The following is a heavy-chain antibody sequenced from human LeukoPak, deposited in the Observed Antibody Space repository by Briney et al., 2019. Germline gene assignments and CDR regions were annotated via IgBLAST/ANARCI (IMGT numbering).Heavy chain of an antibody. V-gene: IGHV4-61*02. CDR3: ARFLTAGSYYFDN. D-gene: IGHD6-13*01. CDR2: IYTSGST. CDR1: GGSISSGSYY. J-gene: IGHJ4*02. Sequence: SETLSLTCTVSGGSISSGSYYWSWIRQPAGKGLEWIGRIYTSGSTNYNPSLKSRVTISVDTSKNQFSLKLSSVTAADTAVYYCARFLTAGSYYFDNWGQGTLVTVSS.